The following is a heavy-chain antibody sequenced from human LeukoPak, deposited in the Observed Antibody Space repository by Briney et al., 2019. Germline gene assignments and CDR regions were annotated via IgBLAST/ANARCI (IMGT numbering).Heavy chain of an antibody. CDR1: GFTFSNAW. CDR3: TTDLYSDFWTLGY. D-gene: IGHD3-3*01. CDR2: IKSKTDGGTT. V-gene: IGHV3-15*01. J-gene: IGHJ4*02. Sequence: PGGSLRLSCAASGFTFSNAWMSWVRQAPGKGLEWVGRIKSKTDGGTTDYAAPVKGRFTISRDDSKNTLYLQMNSLKPEDTAVYYCTTDLYSDFWTLGYWGQGTLVTVSS.